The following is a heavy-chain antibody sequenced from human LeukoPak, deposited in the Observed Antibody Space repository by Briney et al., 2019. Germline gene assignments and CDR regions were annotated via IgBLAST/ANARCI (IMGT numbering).Heavy chain of an antibody. CDR3: ASAGTSAIQGDYFVY. CDR1: GDSINSYY. J-gene: IGHJ4*02. V-gene: IGHV4-59*01. Sequence: SETLSFTCTVSGDSINSYYWSWIRQPPGKALEWIGYIYYIGTTNYNPSLKSRVTISVDTPKNQFSLKLTSVTAADTAIYYCASAGTSAIQGDYFVYWGQGTLVTVSS. D-gene: IGHD6-13*01. CDR2: IYYIGTT.